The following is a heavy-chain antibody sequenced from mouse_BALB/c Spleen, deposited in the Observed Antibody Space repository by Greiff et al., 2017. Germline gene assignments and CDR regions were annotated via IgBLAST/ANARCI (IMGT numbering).Heavy chain of an antibody. CDR3: ARGGDYYGSRYWYFDV. J-gene: IGHJ1*01. CDR2: ISYSGST. D-gene: IGHD1-1*01. V-gene: IGHV3-8*02. Sequence: VQLKESGPSLVKPSQTLSLTCSVTGDSITSGYWNWIRKFPGNKLEYMGYISYSGSTYYNPSLKSRISITRDTSKNQYYLQLNSVTTEDTATYYCARGGDYYGSRYWYFDVWGAGTTVTVSS. CDR1: GDSITSGY.